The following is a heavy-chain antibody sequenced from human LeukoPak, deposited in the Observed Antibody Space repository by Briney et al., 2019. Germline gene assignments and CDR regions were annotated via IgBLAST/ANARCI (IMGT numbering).Heavy chain of an antibody. CDR1: GFTFSSYA. V-gene: IGHV3-23*01. CDR3: AKDPQGLRVSWFDP. D-gene: IGHD3/OR15-3a*01. CDR2: ISGSGGST. Sequence: HPGGSLRLSCAASGFTFSSYAMSWVRQAPGKGLEWVSAISGSGGSTYYADSVKGRFTISRDNSKNTLYLQMNSLRAEDTAVYYCAKDPQGLRVSWFDPWGQGTLVTVSS. J-gene: IGHJ5*02.